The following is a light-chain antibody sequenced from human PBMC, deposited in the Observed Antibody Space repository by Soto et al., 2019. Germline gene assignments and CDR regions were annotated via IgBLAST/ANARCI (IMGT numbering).Light chain of an antibody. CDR2: AAS. V-gene: IGKV1-39*01. CDR3: QQSYDTPLT. Sequence: DIHMTHSPPSLSASVGDRVTITCRASQNIRTYLNWYQQKPGKAPKLLIYAASTLQSGVPSRFRGSGSETDFTLTISSLQPEDFATYYCQQSYDTPLTFGGGTKVDIK. CDR1: QNIRTY. J-gene: IGKJ4*01.